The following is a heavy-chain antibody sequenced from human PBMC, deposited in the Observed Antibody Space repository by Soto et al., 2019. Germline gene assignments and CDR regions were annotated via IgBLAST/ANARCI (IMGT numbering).Heavy chain of an antibody. Sequence: GGSLRLSCAASGFIFSNFGMHWVRQAPGKGLEWVPSISGSGGGTYYADSVKGRFTFSRDNSKNTLYLQMNSLRAEDTAVYYCAKFGMATTKRSPPYYIDYWGQGALVTVSS. V-gene: IGHV3-23*01. J-gene: IGHJ4*02. CDR1: GFIFSNFG. CDR3: AKFGMATTKRSPPYYIDY. CDR2: ISGSGGGT. D-gene: IGHD1-1*01.